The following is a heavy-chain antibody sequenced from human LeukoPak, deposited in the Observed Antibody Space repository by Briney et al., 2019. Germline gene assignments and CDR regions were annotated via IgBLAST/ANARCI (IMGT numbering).Heavy chain of an antibody. CDR2: INPNSGGT. D-gene: IGHD3-10*01. Sequence: ASVTVSCKSSGYTFTGYYMHWVRQAPAQGLEWMGLINPNSGGTNYAQKFQGRVTMTRDTSISTAYMELSRLRSDDTAVYYCARGNYYYGSGSYPFDYWGQGTLVTVSS. J-gene: IGHJ4*02. CDR3: ARGNYYYGSGSYPFDY. CDR1: GYTFTGYY. V-gene: IGHV1-2*06.